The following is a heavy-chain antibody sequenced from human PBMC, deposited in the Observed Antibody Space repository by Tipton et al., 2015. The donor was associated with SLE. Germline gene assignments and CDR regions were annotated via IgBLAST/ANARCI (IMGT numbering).Heavy chain of an antibody. J-gene: IGHJ4*02. CDR3: ARLTGYSSSYPDY. CDR2: FFTSGGT. Sequence: TLSLTCTVSGGSISSYYWSWIRQPPGKGLEWVGYFFTSGGTNYNPSLKSRVTISVDTSKNQFSLKLSSVTAADTAVYYCARLTGYSSSYPDYWGQGTLVTVSS. CDR1: GGSISSYY. D-gene: IGHD6-6*01. V-gene: IGHV4-4*08.